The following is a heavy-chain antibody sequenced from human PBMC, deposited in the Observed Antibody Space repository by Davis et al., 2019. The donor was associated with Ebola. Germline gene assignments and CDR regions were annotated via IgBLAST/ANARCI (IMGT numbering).Heavy chain of an antibody. CDR1: GYTFTSYA. J-gene: IGHJ4*02. CDR3: ARKQLDY. Sequence: SVKVSCKASGYTFTSYAMHWVRQAPGQRLEWMGWINAGNGNTKYSQKFQGRVTNTADKSTSTAYMELSSLRSEDTAVYYCARKQLDYWGQGTLVTVSS. CDR2: INAGNGNT. V-gene: IGHV1-3*01.